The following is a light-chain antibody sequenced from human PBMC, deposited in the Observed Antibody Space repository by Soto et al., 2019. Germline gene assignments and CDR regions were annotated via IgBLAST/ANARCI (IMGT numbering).Light chain of an antibody. CDR2: DVT. J-gene: IGLJ2*01. Sequence: QSALTQPASVSGSPGQSITISCTGSSSDVGAYNYVSWYQHHPGQAPKLMIYDVTTRPSGISNRFSGSKSGNTASLTISGLRAEDEAGYYCSSYTTSSTKVFGGGTKVTVL. CDR1: SSDVGAYNY. CDR3: SSYTTSSTKV. V-gene: IGLV2-14*03.